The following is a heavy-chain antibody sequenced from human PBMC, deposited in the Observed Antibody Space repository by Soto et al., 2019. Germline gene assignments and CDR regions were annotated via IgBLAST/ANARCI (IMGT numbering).Heavy chain of an antibody. CDR3: ARATYYDFWSGSIYYYYGMDV. V-gene: IGHV4-59*01. Sequence: QVQLQESGPGLVKPSETLSLTCTVSGGSISSYYWSWIRQPPGTGLAWIGYIYYSGSTNYNPSLKSRVPISVDTDKNQFSLKLGSVTAADTAVYYCARATYYDFWSGSIYYYYGMDVWGQGTTVTVSS. CDR2: IYYSGST. D-gene: IGHD3-3*01. J-gene: IGHJ6*02. CDR1: GGSISSYY.